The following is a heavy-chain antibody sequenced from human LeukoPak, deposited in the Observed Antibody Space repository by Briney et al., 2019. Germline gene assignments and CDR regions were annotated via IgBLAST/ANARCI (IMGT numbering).Heavy chain of an antibody. J-gene: IGHJ4*02. V-gene: IGHV3-30*02. CDR3: ARGGLWFGGTKRAFDY. Sequence: GGSLRLSCAASGFTFSSYGMHWVRQAPGKGLEWVAFIRYDGSNKYYADSVKGRFTISRDNSKNTLYLQMNSLRAEDTAVYYCARGGLWFGGTKRAFDYWGQGTLVTVSS. CDR1: GFTFSSYG. CDR2: IRYDGSNK. D-gene: IGHD3-10*01.